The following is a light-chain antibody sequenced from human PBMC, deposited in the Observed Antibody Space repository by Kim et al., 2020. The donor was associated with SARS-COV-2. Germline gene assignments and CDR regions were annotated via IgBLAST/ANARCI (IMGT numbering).Light chain of an antibody. CDR3: QQSYRTPRT. J-gene: IGKJ1*01. V-gene: IGKV1-39*01. Sequence: SASVGDRVTLTCRASERISSDLNWYQQKPGTAPKLLIYTTSNLHSGVPSRFSGSGSGTEFTLTINSLQPEDFATYYCQQSYRTPRTFGQGTKVEVK. CDR1: ERISSD. CDR2: TTS.